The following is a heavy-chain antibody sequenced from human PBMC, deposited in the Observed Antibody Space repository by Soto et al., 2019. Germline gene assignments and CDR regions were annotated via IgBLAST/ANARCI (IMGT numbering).Heavy chain of an antibody. Sequence: PGEALKINCKGTGYSFTTNWIGWVRQMPGKGLDWMGVIYPGDSQTYYSPSFRGHVTISAAKSTTTVFLQWSSLRASDTAMYYCARQIYDSDSGPNFQYYFDSWGQGTLVTVAS. CDR1: GYSFTTNW. J-gene: IGHJ4*02. D-gene: IGHD3-22*01. CDR2: IYPGDSQT. V-gene: IGHV5-51*01. CDR3: ARQIYDSDSGPNFQYYFDS.